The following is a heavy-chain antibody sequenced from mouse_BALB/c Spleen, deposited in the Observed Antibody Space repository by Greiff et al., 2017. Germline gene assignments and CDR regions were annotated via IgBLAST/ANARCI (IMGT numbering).Heavy chain of an antibody. CDR1: GFTFSSFG. J-gene: IGHJ4*01. D-gene: IGHD2-3*01. Sequence: EVMLVESGGGLVQPGGSRKLSCAASGFTFSSFGMHWVRQAPEKGLEWVAYISSGSSTIYYADTVKGRFTISRDNPKNTLFLQMTSLRSEDTAMYYCARGDGYYEDYYAMDYWGQGTSVTVSS. CDR2: ISSGSSTI. CDR3: ARGDGYYEDYYAMDY. V-gene: IGHV5-17*02.